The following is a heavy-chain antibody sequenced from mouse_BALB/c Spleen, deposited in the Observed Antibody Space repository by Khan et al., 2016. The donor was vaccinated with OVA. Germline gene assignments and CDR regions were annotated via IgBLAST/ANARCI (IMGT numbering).Heavy chain of an antibody. J-gene: IGHJ4*01. CDR2: IWRGGNT. Sequence: QVQLKQSGPGLVAPSQTLSITCTASGYSLTDYGVNWIRQSPGKGLEWLGDIWRGGNTYYNSTLKSRLSSSKNTSKSQVFLKMNSLQTDDTANYYSDRGVWTYYHAIDYWGQGTSVTVSS. CDR1: GYSLTDYG. CDR3: DRGVWTYYHAIDY. D-gene: IGHD2-10*02. V-gene: IGHV2-6-5*01.